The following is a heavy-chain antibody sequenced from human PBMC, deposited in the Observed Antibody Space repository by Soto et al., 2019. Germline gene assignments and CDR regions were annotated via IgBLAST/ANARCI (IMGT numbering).Heavy chain of an antibody. CDR2: ISGSGGST. D-gene: IGHD3-22*01. J-gene: IGHJ4*02. CDR1: GFTFSSYA. V-gene: IGHV3-23*01. CDR3: AKERPPITQIVVAPLV. Sequence: PGGSLRLSCAASGFTFSSYAMSWVRQAPGKGLEWVSAISGSGGSTYYADSVKGRFTISRDNSKNTLYLQMNRLRAEDTAIHYCAKERPPITQIVVAPLVGGQETLVTVSS.